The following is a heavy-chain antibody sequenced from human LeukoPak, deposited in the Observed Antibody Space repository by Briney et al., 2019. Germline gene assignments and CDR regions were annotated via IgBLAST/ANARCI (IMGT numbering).Heavy chain of an antibody. CDR3: ARQDSNYYGSGSSDY. CDR2: IYYSGST. V-gene: IGHV4-39*01. Sequence: SETLSLTCTVSGGSISSSSYYWGWIRQPPGKGLEWIGNIYYSGSTYYNPSLKSRVTISVDTSKSQFSLKLSSVTAADTAVYYCARQDSNYYGSGSSDYWGQGTLVTVSS. D-gene: IGHD3-10*01. J-gene: IGHJ4*02. CDR1: GGSISSSSYY.